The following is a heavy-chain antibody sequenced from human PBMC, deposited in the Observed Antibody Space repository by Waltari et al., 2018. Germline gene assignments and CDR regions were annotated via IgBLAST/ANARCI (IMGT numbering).Heavy chain of an antibody. D-gene: IGHD1-7*01. CDR2: IVVGSGNT. Sequence: QMQLVQSGPEVKKPGTSVKVSCKASGFTFTSSAVQWVRPARGQRLEWIGWIVVGSGNTNYAQKFQERVTITRDMSTSTAYMELSSLRSEDTAVYYCAADRPQVTGTALYDYYYGMDVWGQGTTVTVSS. CDR1: GFTFTSSA. V-gene: IGHV1-58*01. CDR3: AADRPQVTGTALYDYYYGMDV. J-gene: IGHJ6*02.